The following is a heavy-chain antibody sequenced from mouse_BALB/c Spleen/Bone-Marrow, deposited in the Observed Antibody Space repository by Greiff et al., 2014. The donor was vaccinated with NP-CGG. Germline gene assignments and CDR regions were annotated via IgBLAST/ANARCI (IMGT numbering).Heavy chain of an antibody. V-gene: IGHV14-3*02. CDR3: ANYYYGSHFDY. J-gene: IGHJ2*01. Sequence: VQLQQPGAALVKPGASVKLSCTASGFNIKDTYMHWVKQRPEQGLEWIARIDPANGNTKYDPKFQGKATITADTSSNTAYLQLSSLTSEDTAVYYCANYYYGSHFDYWGQGTTLTVSS. CDR2: IDPANGNT. CDR1: GFNIKDTY. D-gene: IGHD1-1*01.